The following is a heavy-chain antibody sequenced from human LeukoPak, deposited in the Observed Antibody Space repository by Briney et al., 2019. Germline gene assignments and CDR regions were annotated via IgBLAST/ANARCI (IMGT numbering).Heavy chain of an antibody. CDR2: IIPIFGTA. D-gene: IGHD4-23*01. CDR3: ARDRGYGGNPNDAFDI. Sequence: SVNVSCKASGGTFSSYAISWVRQAPGQGLEWMGGIIPIFGTANYAQKFQGRVTITADESTSTAYMELSSLRSEDTAVYYCARDRGYGGNPNDAFDIWGQGTMVTVSS. V-gene: IGHV1-69*13. CDR1: GGTFSSYA. J-gene: IGHJ3*02.